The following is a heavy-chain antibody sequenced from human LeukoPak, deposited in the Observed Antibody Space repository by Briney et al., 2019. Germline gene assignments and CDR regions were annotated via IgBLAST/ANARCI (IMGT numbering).Heavy chain of an antibody. CDR2: INPNSGGT. J-gene: IGHJ4*02. V-gene: IGHV1-2*02. D-gene: IGHD1-26*01. CDR1: GYSFTSYG. CDR3: ARGRGSYSGDY. Sequence: ASVKVSCKASGYSFTSYGISWVRQAPGQGLEWMGWINPNSGGTNYVQRFQGRVTMTRDTSISTAYMELSRLRSDDTAVYYCARGRGSYSGDYWGQGTLVTVSS.